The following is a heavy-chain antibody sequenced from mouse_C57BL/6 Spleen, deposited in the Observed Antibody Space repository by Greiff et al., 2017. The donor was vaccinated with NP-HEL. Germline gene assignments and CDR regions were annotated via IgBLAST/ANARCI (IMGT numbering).Heavy chain of an antibody. V-gene: IGHV5-6*01. CDR1: GFTFSSYG. Sequence: EVQRVESGGDLVKPGGSLKLSCAASGFTFSSYGMSWVRQTPDKRLEWVATISSGGSYTYYPDSVKGRFTISRDNAKNTLYLQMSSLKSEDTAMYYCASQTAQAYFDYWGQGTTLTVSS. CDR2: ISSGGSYT. D-gene: IGHD3-2*02. J-gene: IGHJ2*01. CDR3: ASQTAQAYFDY.